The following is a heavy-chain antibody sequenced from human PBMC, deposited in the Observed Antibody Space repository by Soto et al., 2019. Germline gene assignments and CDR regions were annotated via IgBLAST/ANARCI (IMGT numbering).Heavy chain of an antibody. Sequence: SETLSLTCAVSGGSISSGGYSWSWIRQPPGKGLEWIGYIYYSGSTNYNLSLKSRVTISVDTSKNQFSLKLSSVTAADTAVYYCARRYGKNAFDIWGQGTMVTVSS. CDR1: GGSISSGGYS. D-gene: IGHD5-18*01. V-gene: IGHV4-61*08. J-gene: IGHJ3*02. CDR3: ARRYGKNAFDI. CDR2: IYYSGST.